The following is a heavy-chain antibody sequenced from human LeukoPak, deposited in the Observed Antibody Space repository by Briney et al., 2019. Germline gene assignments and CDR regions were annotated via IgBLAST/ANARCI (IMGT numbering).Heavy chain of an antibody. CDR3: ASFCDDSSGYYCY. Sequence: ASGTVSCLASVYTFTSYGISGVGQAPGRGGEGMGWISAYNGNTNYAQKLQGRVTMTSGTSTSTAYIELRSLRSDDTAVYYCASFCDDSSGYYCYWGQGTLVTVST. V-gene: IGHV1-18*01. CDR2: ISAYNGNT. J-gene: IGHJ4*02. CDR1: VYTFTSYG. D-gene: IGHD3-22*01.